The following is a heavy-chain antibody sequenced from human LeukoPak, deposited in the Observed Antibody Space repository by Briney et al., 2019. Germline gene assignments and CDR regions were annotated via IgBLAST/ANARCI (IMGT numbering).Heavy chain of an antibody. CDR1: GYTFTSYY. V-gene: IGHV1-46*01. Sequence: ASVKVSCKASGYTFTSYYMHWVRQAPGQGLEWMGIINPSGGSTSYAQKFQVRVTMTRDTSTGTVYMELSSLRSEATAVYYCARDGGSDAFDIWGQGTMVTVSS. CDR2: INPSGGST. J-gene: IGHJ3*02. CDR3: ARDGGSDAFDI.